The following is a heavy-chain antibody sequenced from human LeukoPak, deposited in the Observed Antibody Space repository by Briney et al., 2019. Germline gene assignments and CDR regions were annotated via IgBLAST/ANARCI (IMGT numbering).Heavy chain of an antibody. CDR2: ISSSGSTI. J-gene: IGHJ6*03. D-gene: IGHD3-10*01. Sequence: GGSLRLSCAASGFTFSDYYMSWIRQALGKGLEWVSYISSSGSTIYYADSVKGRFTISRDNAKNSLYLQMNSLRAEDTAVYYCARESTGVRGVILYYYMDVWGKGTTVTVSS. V-gene: IGHV3-11*01. CDR1: GFTFSDYY. CDR3: ARESTGVRGVILYYYMDV.